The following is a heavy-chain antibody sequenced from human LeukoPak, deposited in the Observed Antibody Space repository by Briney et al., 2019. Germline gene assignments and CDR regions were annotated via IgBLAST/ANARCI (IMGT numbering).Heavy chain of an antibody. J-gene: IGHJ5*02. CDR1: GYTFTSYY. V-gene: IGHV1-46*01. Sequence: ASVKVSCKASGYTFTSYYMHWVRQAPGQGLEWMGIINPSGGSTSYAQKFQGRVTMTEDTSTDTAYMELSSLRPEDTAVYYCATDAGIFGVVRGFDPWGQGTLVTVSS. CDR3: ATDAGIFGVVRGFDP. CDR2: INPSGGST. D-gene: IGHD3-3*01.